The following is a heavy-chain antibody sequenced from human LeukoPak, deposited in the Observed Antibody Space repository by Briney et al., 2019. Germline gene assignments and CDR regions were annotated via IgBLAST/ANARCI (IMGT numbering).Heavy chain of an antibody. CDR1: GGSIRNYY. D-gene: IGHD3-10*01. CDR3: AKSDGSGSYFDY. Sequence: PSETLSLTCTVSGGSIRNYYWSWIRQPPGKGLERIGYVYHTGNTKYNPSLESRATISIDTSKNQFSLKLSSVTAADSAVYYCAKSDGSGSYFDYWGQGTLVTVS. CDR2: VYHTGNT. V-gene: IGHV4-59*03. J-gene: IGHJ4*02.